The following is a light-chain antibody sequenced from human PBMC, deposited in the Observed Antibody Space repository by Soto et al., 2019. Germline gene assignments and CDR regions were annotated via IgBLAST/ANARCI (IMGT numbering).Light chain of an antibody. V-gene: IGKV3D-20*01. Sequence: EIVLTQSPATLSLSPGERATLSCGASQSVSSSYLARYQQKPGLAPRLLIYDASSRATGIPDRFSGSGSGTDFTLSISRLEPEDFAVYYCQQYGSSPITFGQGTDWRLN. J-gene: IGKJ5*01. CDR3: QQYGSSPIT. CDR1: QSVSSSY. CDR2: DAS.